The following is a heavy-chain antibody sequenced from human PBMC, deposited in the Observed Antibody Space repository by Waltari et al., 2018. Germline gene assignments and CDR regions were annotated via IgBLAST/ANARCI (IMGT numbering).Heavy chain of an antibody. J-gene: IGHJ4*02. CDR1: GGSFSGYY. CDR3: ARIDYGDYGFDY. CDR2: INHSGST. Sequence: QVQLQQWGAGLLKPSETLSLTCAVYGGSFSGYYWGWIRQPPGKGLEWIGEINHSGSTNYNPSLKSRVTISVDTSKNQFSLKLSSVTAADTAVYYCARIDYGDYGFDYWGQGTLVTVSS. V-gene: IGHV4-34*01. D-gene: IGHD4-17*01.